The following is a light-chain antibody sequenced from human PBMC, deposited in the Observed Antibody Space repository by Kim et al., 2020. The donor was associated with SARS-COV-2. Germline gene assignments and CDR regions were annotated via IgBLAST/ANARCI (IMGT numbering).Light chain of an antibody. Sequence: SSELTQDPAVSVALGQTVRITCQGDSLRSYYASWYQQKPGQAPVLVIYGKNNRPSGIPDRFSGSSSGNTASLTITGAQPEDEADYYCNSRDSSGNHPFGTGTKVTVL. CDR1: SLRSYY. CDR2: GKN. V-gene: IGLV3-19*01. J-gene: IGLJ1*01. CDR3: NSRDSSGNHP.